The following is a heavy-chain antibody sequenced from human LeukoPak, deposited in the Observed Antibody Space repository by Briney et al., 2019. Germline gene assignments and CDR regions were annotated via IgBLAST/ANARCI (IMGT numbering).Heavy chain of an antibody. V-gene: IGHV3-21*04. J-gene: IGHJ4*02. CDR3: AKDVGKWESLHFFDY. Sequence: GGSLRLSCAASGFTFSSYSMNWVRQAPEKGLEWVSSISSSSSYIYYADSVTGRFTISRDNSRNTLYLQMNSLRGDDTAVYYCAKDVGKWESLHFFDYWGQGTLVTVSS. D-gene: IGHD1-26*01. CDR2: ISSSSSYI. CDR1: GFTFSSYS.